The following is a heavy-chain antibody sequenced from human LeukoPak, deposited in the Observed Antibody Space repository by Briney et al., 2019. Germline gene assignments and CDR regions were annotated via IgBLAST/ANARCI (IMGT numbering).Heavy chain of an antibody. J-gene: IGHJ4*02. CDR2: INPNSGGT. Sequence: SVKVSCKASGYTFTGYYMHWVRQAPGQGLEWMGWINPNSGGTNYAQKFQGRVTMTRDTSISTAYMELSRLRSDDTAVYYCARGDKWLLQYFDYWGQGTLVTVSS. CDR1: GYTFTGYY. V-gene: IGHV1-2*02. CDR3: ARGDKWLLQYFDY. D-gene: IGHD3-22*01.